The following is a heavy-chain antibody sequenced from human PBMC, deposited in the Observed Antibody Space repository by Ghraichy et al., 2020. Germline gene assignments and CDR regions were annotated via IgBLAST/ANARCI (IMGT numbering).Heavy chain of an antibody. J-gene: IGHJ5*02. D-gene: IGHD3-10*01. V-gene: IGHV3-23*01. CDR2: ISGSGGST. Sequence: GGSLRLSCAASGFTFSSYAMSWVRQAPGKGLEWVSAISGSGGSTYYADSVKGRFTISRDNSKNTLYLQMNSLRAEDTAVYYCAKDTFGELLYNWFDPWGQGTLVTVSS. CDR3: AKDTFGELLYNWFDP. CDR1: GFTFSSYA.